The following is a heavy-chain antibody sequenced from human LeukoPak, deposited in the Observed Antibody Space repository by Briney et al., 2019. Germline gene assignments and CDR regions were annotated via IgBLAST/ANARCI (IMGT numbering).Heavy chain of an antibody. D-gene: IGHD1-1*01. CDR2: ISDSGNT. J-gene: IGHJ4*02. CDR3: AKGLERESRLDS. V-gene: IGHV3-23*01. Sequence: GGSLRLSCAASGFTLSSYAMSWVRQAPGKGLEWVSAISDSGNTYHADSVKGRFAISRDNSKNTLYLQMNSLRAEDTALYYCAKGLERESRLDSWGQGTLVTVSS. CDR1: GFTLSSYA.